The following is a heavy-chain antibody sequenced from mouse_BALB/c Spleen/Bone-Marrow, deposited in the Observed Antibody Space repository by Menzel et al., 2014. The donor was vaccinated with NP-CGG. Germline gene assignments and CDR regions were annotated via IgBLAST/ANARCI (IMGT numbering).Heavy chain of an antibody. J-gene: IGHJ4*01. CDR1: GYAFTNYL. Sequence: VQLQQSGAELVRPGTSVKVSCKASGYAFTNYLIEWVKQRPGQGLEWIGVINPGSGGTNYNEKFKGKATLTADKSSSTAYVQLSSLTSDDSAVYFCARWDYVMDYWGQGTSVTVSS. CDR3: ARWDYVMDY. V-gene: IGHV1-54*01. CDR2: INPGSGGT.